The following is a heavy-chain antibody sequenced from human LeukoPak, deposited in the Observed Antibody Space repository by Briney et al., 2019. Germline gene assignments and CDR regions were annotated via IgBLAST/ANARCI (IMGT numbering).Heavy chain of an antibody. CDR3: ARDRDSSGWHVADY. V-gene: IGHV1-18*01. CDR2: ISPNNGNT. CDR1: GYTFSSYD. D-gene: IGHD6-19*01. Sequence: ASVKVSCKASGYTFSSYDINWVRQAPGQGLEWMGWISPNNGNTNYAQKFQGRVTMTTDTPTSTAYMEMRSLRPDDTAVYYCARDRDSSGWHVADYWGQGTLVTVSS. J-gene: IGHJ4*02.